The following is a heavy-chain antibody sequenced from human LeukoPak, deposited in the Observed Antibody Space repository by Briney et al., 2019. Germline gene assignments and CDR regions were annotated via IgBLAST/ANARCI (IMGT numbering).Heavy chain of an antibody. CDR2: IYYSGSI. CDR1: GGSISSTNYC. V-gene: IGHV4-39*01. CDR3: ARHGRGYSFGPIDY. D-gene: IGHD5-18*01. Sequence: SETLSLTCTVSGGSISSTNYCWGWIRQPPGKGLESIGSIYYSGSIYYTPSLKSRVTISLDTSRNQFSLKVTSVTAADTAVYYCARHGRGYSFGPIDYWGQGTLVTVSS. J-gene: IGHJ4*02.